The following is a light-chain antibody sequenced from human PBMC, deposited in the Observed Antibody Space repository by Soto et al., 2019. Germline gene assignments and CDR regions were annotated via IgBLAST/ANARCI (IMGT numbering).Light chain of an antibody. J-gene: IGKJ2*01. Sequence: EIVLTQSPGTLSLSPGERATLSCRASQSVSSSYLAWYQQKPGQAPRLLIYDASSRATGIPDRFSGSGSGTDFTLTISRLEPEDLAVYYCQQYGSSPPYTFGQGTKVEIK. CDR3: QQYGSSPPYT. CDR1: QSVSSSY. CDR2: DAS. V-gene: IGKV3-20*01.